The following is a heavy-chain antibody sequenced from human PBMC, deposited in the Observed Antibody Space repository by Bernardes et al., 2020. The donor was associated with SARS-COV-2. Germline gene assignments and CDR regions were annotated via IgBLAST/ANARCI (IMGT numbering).Heavy chain of an antibody. CDR2: IKSDGSIT. V-gene: IGHV3-64*02. CDR1: GFSFQDYA. Sequence: GGSLRLSCAASGFSFQDYAMYWVRQAPGKGLEYVSTIKSDGSITYYADSVKGRFTISRDNSKDTLYLQMGRLRAEDMAVYYCARKPAGSYPYWYFDLWGRGTLVTVSS. D-gene: IGHD3-10*01. CDR3: ARKPAGSYPYWYFDL. J-gene: IGHJ2*01.